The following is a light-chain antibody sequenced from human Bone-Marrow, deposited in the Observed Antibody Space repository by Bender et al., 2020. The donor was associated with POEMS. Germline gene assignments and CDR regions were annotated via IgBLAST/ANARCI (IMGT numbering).Light chain of an antibody. V-gene: IGLV1-44*01. CDR3: SSYSTSSTRV. CDR2: TNN. J-gene: IGLJ3*02. Sequence: QSVLTQPPSVSGTPGQRVTISCSGSGSNIGGYPVNWYQQLPGTTPRLLIYTNNERPSGVSNRFSGSKSGNTASLTISGLQAEDEADYYCSSYSTSSTRVFGGGTKLAVL. CDR1: GSNIGGYP.